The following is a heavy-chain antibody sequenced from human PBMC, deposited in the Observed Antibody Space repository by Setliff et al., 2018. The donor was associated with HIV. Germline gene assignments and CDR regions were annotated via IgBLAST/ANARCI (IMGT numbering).Heavy chain of an antibody. V-gene: IGHV1-2*02. CDR1: GYTFSAYN. CDR3: AKVFAFGVDGFDI. CDR2: INPNSGDT. D-gene: IGHD3-10*01. J-gene: IGHJ3*02. Sequence: ASVKVSCKASGYTFSAYNMHWVRQAPGQGLEWMGWINPNSGDTNYAQKFQGRVTLTRDTSITTAYMELRRLTDEDTAVYYCAKVFAFGVDGFDIWGQGTMVTVSS.